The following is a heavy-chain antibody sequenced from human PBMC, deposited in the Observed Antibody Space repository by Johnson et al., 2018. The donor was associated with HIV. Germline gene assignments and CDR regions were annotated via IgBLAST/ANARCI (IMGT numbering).Heavy chain of an antibody. Sequence: QVQLVESGGGVVQPGRSLRLSCVASGFTFRSYGMHWVRQAPGKGLEWVAFVSYDGSNKYYADSVKGRFTISRDNSKNTLYLQMNSLRAEDTAVYYCARGGASDASDIWGQGTMVTVSS. CDR1: GFTFRSYG. V-gene: IGHV3-30*03. CDR3: ARGGASDASDI. J-gene: IGHJ3*02. CDR2: VSYDGSNK. D-gene: IGHD4/OR15-4a*01.